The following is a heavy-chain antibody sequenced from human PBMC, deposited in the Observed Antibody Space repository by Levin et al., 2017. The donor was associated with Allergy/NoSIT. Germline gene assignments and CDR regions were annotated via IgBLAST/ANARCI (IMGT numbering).Heavy chain of an antibody. CDR1: GYTLIELS. Sequence: GESLKISCKVSGYTLIELSMHWVRQAPGKGLEWMGGFDPEDGETIYAQKFQGRVTMTEDTSTDTAYMELSSLRSEDTAVYYCATAERRNYDYVWTVQGIWGQGTMVTVSS. CDR2: FDPEDGET. V-gene: IGHV1-24*01. J-gene: IGHJ3*02. CDR3: ATAERRNYDYVWTVQGI. D-gene: IGHD3-16*01.